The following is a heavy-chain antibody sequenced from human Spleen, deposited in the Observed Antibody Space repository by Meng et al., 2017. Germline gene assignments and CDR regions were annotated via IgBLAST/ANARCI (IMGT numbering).Heavy chain of an antibody. CDR1: GVSISSTNW. V-gene: IGHV4-4*02. Sequence: SETLSLTCVVSGVSISSTNWWSWVRQPPGRGLEWIGEIYHSGSTNYNPSLKSRVTMSVDKSHNQFSLKLTSVTAADTAVYYCAKFTIYDRGDVSAFDIWGQGTRVTVSS. CDR2: IYHSGST. D-gene: IGHD3-22*01. J-gene: IGHJ3*02. CDR3: AKFTIYDRGDVSAFDI.